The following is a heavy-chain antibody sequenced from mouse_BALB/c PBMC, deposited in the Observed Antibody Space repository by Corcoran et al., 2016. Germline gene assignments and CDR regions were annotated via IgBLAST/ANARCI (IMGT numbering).Heavy chain of an antibody. CDR1: GYTFTNYG. CDR3: ARGYGSSYNWYFDV. V-gene: IGHV9-3-1*01. J-gene: IGHJ1*01. D-gene: IGHD1-1*01. Sequence: QIQLVQSGPELKKPGETVKISCKASGYTFTNYGMNWVKQAPGKGLKWMGWINTYTGEPTYADDFKGRFAFSLETSASTAYLQINNLKNEDTATYFCARGYGSSYNWYFDVGGRDHGHRLL. CDR2: INTYTGEP.